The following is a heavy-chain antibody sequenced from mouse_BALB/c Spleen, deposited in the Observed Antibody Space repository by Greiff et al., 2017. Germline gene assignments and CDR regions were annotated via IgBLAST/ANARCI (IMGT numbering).Heavy chain of an antibody. Sequence: VMLVESGPGLVAPSQSLSITCTVSGFSLTSYGVHWVRQPPGKGLEWLGVIWAGGSTNYNSALMSRLSISKDNSKSQVFLKMNSLQTDDTAMYYCAISTMITTAWFAYWGQGTLVTVSA. V-gene: IGHV2-9*02. CDR2: IWAGGST. J-gene: IGHJ3*01. CDR1: GFSLTSYG. D-gene: IGHD2-4*01. CDR3: AISTMITTAWFAY.